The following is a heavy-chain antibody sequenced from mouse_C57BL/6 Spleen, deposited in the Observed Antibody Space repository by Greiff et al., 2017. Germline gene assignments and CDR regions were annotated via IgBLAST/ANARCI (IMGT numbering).Heavy chain of an antibody. CDR3: ASLYYDYGGFAY. J-gene: IGHJ3*01. CDR2: INYDGSST. D-gene: IGHD2-4*01. Sequence: DVKLVESEGGLVQPGSSMKLSCTASGFTFSDYYMAWVRQVPEKGLEWVANINYDGSSTYYLDSLKSRFIISRDNAKNILYLQMSSLKSEDTATYYCASLYYDYGGFAYWGQGTLVTVSA. V-gene: IGHV5-16*01. CDR1: GFTFSDYY.